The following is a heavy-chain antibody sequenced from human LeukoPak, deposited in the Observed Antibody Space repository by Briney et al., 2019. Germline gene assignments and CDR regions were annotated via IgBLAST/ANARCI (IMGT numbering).Heavy chain of an antibody. Sequence: SETLSLTCTVSGGSISSYYWSWIRQPPGKGLEWIGYIYYSGSTNYTPSLKSRITISVDTSRNQFSLKLNSVTAADTAVYYCARGHRSSSGWLPLNDYWGQGTLVTVSS. CDR1: GGSISSYY. D-gene: IGHD6-19*01. CDR3: ARGHRSSSGWLPLNDY. CDR2: IYYSGST. J-gene: IGHJ4*02. V-gene: IGHV4-59*01.